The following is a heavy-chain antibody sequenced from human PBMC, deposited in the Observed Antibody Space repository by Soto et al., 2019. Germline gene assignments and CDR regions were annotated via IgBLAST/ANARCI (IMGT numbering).Heavy chain of an antibody. D-gene: IGHD1-26*01. J-gene: IGHJ4*02. CDR1: GGSIRRNNW. CDR3: ARVVSWSYSDY. Sequence: QVQLQASGPGLVKPSGTLSLTCAVSGGSIRRNNWWSWVRQPPGKGLAWIGEIFHSGSPYYNPSLKTRVTISVDKSKKQFYRKMSSVTAADTAVYYCARVVSWSYSDYWGQGTLVSVSS. V-gene: IGHV4-4*02. CDR2: IFHSGSP.